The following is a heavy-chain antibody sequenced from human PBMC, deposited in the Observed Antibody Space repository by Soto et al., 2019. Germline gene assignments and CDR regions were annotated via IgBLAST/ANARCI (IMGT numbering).Heavy chain of an antibody. J-gene: IGHJ5*02. Sequence: GGSLRLSCAASGFTFSDYYMRWIRQAPGKGLEWVSYISSSGSTIYYADSVKGRFTISRDNAKNSLYLQMNSLRAEDTAVYYCARGRIAVAGPREFDPWGQGTLVTVSS. CDR2: ISSSGSTI. CDR3: ARGRIAVAGPREFDP. CDR1: GFTFSDYY. V-gene: IGHV3-11*01. D-gene: IGHD6-19*01.